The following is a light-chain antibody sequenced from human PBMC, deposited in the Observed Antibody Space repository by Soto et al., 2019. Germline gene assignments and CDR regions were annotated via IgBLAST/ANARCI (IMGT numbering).Light chain of an antibody. V-gene: IGKV3-20*01. Sequence: EIELTQLPGTLSLSKGEIAALSFRASQSVSNNYLAWYQQNPGLAPRLLIFGASRRATGIPDRFSGSGSGTDFTLTISRLEPEDFVVYYCQQYGSSPRTFGQGTKVDIK. J-gene: IGKJ1*01. CDR2: GAS. CDR3: QQYGSSPRT. CDR1: QSVSNNY.